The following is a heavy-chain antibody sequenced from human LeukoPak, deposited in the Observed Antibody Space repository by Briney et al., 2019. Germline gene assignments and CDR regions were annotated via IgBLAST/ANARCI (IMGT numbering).Heavy chain of an antibody. CDR1: GGSFSGYY. D-gene: IGHD6-13*01. Sequence: SETLSLTCAVYGGSFSGYYWSWLRQPPGKGLEWLGEINHSGSTNYNPSLKSRVTISVDTSKNQFSLKLSSVTAADTAVYYCARGLRQQLGYFQHWGQGTLVTVSS. J-gene: IGHJ1*01. V-gene: IGHV4-34*01. CDR2: INHSGST. CDR3: ARGLRQQLGYFQH.